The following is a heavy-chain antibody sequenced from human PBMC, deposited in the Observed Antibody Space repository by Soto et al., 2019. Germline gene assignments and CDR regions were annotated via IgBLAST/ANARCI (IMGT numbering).Heavy chain of an antibody. J-gene: IGHJ6*02. V-gene: IGHV1-69*13. CDR3: ARDTTRLIPSRGYSRSWYYYYGMDV. Sequence: GASVKVSFKASGGTFSSYAISWVRQAPGQGLEWMGGIIPIFGTANYAQKFQGRVTITADESTSRACMELSSLRSEDTAVYYCARDTTRLIPSRGYSRSWYYYYGMDVWGQGTTVTVCS. CDR2: IIPIFGTA. D-gene: IGHD6-13*01. CDR1: GGTFSSYA.